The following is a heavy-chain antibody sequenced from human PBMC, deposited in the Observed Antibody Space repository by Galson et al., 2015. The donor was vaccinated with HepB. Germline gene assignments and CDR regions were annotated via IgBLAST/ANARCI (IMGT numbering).Heavy chain of an antibody. V-gene: IGHV3-21*01. D-gene: IGHD2-8*01. CDR3: AREDYRTNGVCQDFNWFDP. Sequence: SLRLSCAASGFTFSSYSMNWVRQAPGKGLEWVSSISSSSSYIYHADSVKGRFTISRDNAKNSLYLQMNSLRAEDTAVYYCAREDYRTNGVCQDFNWFDPWGQGTLVTVSS. CDR1: GFTFSSYS. CDR2: ISSSSSYI. J-gene: IGHJ5*02.